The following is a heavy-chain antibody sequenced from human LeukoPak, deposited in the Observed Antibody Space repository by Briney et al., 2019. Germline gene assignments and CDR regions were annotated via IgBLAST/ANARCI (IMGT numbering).Heavy chain of an antibody. J-gene: IGHJ4*02. CDR3: ASGTCSGGSCYFDY. CDR1: GGSISSSNW. D-gene: IGHD2-15*01. CDR2: IYHSGST. Sequence: SETLSLTCAVSGGSISSSNWWSWVRQPPGKGLEWIGEIYHSGSTNCNPSLKSRVTISVDKSKNQFSLKLSSVTAADTAVYYCASGTCSGGSCYFDYWGQGTLVTVSS. V-gene: IGHV4-4*02.